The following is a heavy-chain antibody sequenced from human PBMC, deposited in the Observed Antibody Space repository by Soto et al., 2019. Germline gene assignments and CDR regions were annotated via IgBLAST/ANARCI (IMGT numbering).Heavy chain of an antibody. CDR1: GSSISSGGYS. D-gene: IGHD6-19*01. CDR2: IYHSGST. CDR3: ARDTGVAGTRAFDY. J-gene: IGHJ4*02. Sequence: QLQLQESGSGLVKPSQTLSLTCAVSGSSISSGGYSWSWIRQPPGKGLEWIGYIYHSGSTYYNPSLKSRVTISVDRFKNQFSLKLSSVTAADTAVYYCARDTGVAGTRAFDYWGQGTLVTVSS. V-gene: IGHV4-30-2*01.